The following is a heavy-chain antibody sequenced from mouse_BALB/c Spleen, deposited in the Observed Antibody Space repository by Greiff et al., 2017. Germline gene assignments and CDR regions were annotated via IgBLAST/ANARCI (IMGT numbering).Heavy chain of an antibody. CDR1: GFNIKDTY. D-gene: IGHD2-1*01. Sequence: EVQLQQSGAELVKPGASVKLSCTASGFNIKDTYMHWVKQRPEQGLEWIGRIDPANGNTKYDPKFQGKATITADTSSNTAYLQLSSLTSEDTAVYYCARTPFYYGNYYYAMDYWGQGTSVTVSS. CDR2: IDPANGNT. CDR3: ARTPFYYGNYYYAMDY. J-gene: IGHJ4*01. V-gene: IGHV14-3*02.